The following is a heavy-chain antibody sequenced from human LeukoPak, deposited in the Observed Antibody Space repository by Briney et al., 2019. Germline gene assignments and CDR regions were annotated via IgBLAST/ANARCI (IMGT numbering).Heavy chain of an antibody. J-gene: IGHJ4*02. Sequence: GGSLRLSCAASGFTFSSYAMHWVRQAPGKGLEWVAVISYDGSNKYYADSVKGRFTISRDNSKNTLYLQMGSLRAEDMAVYYCARGGGYYYDSSALSYWGQGTLVTVSS. CDR2: ISYDGSNK. CDR3: ARGGGYYYDSSALSY. V-gene: IGHV3-30*14. CDR1: GFTFSSYA. D-gene: IGHD3-22*01.